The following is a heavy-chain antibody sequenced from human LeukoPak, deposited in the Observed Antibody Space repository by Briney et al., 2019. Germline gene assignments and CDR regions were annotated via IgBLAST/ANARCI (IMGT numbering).Heavy chain of an antibody. D-gene: IGHD3-22*01. J-gene: IGHJ4*02. V-gene: IGHV3-15*01. CDR3: TSDNLLYYYDSSGYYRDFDY. CDR1: GFTFSNAW. Sequence: GGSLRLSCAASGFTFSNAWMSWVRQAPGKGLEWVGRIKSKTDGGTTDYAAPVKGRFTISRDDSKNTMYLQMNSLKTEDTAVYYCTSDNLLYYYDSSGYYRDFDYWGQGTLVTVSS. CDR2: IKSKTDGGTT.